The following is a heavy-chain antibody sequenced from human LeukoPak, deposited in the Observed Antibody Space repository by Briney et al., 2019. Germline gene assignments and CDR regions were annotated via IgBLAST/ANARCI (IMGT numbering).Heavy chain of an antibody. V-gene: IGHV3-21*01. J-gene: IGHJ4*02. CDR1: GFTFSSYS. CDR2: ISSSSSYI. Sequence: GGSLRLSCAASGFTFSSYSMNWVRQAPGKGLEWVSSISSSSSYIYYADSVKGRFTISRDNAKNSLYLQMNSQRAEDTAVYYCARDAKAVVIIDCWGQVTLVTVSS. CDR3: ARDAKAVVIIDC. D-gene: IGHD2-21*01.